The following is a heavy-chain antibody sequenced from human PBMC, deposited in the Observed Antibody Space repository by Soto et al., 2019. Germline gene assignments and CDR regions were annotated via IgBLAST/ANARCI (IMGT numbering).Heavy chain of an antibody. CDR1: GFTFSSYG. D-gene: IGHD6-6*01. V-gene: IGHV3-33*01. J-gene: IGHJ6*02. CDR3: ARDKSSSFFYYYHGMDV. CDR2: IWYDGSNK. Sequence: QVQLVESGGGVVQPGRSLRLSCAASGFTFSSYGMHWVRQAPGKGLEWVAVIWYDGSNKYYADSVKGRFTISRDNSKNTLYLQMNSLRAEDTAVYYCARDKSSSFFYYYHGMDVWGQGTTVTVSS.